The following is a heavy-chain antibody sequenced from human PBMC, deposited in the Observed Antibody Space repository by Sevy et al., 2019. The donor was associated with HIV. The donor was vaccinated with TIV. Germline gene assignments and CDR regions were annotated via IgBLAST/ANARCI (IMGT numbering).Heavy chain of an antibody. J-gene: IGHJ5*02. CDR3: ARDLSWVRGVITYNLFDP. Sequence: GGSLRLSCAASGFTVSSNYMSWVRQAPGKGLEWVSVIYSGGSTYYADSVKGRFTISRDNSKNTLYLQMNSLRAEDTAVYYCARDLSWVRGVITYNLFDPWGQGTLVTVSS. V-gene: IGHV3-53*01. CDR1: GFTVSSNY. D-gene: IGHD3-10*01. CDR2: IYSGGST.